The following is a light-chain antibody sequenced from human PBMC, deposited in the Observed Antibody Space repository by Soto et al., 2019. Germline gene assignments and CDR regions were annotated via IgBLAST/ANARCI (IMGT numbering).Light chain of an antibody. J-gene: IGKJ1*01. Sequence: IQLTQSPSSLSASVGDRVTITCRASQNINSHLNWYQQKAGKTPQLLIHAASSLQSGVPLRFSGSGSGTDYTLTISGLQPEDSATYYCPQSSTTWTLGQGTKVDIK. V-gene: IGKV1-39*01. CDR2: AAS. CDR1: QNINSH. CDR3: PQSSTTWT.